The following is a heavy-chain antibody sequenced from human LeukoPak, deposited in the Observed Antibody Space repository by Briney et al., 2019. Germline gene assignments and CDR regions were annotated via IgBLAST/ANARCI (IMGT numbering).Heavy chain of an antibody. V-gene: IGHV3-48*01. CDR1: GFTFSSYS. J-gene: IGHJ4*02. Sequence: GGSLRLSCAASGFTFSSYSMNWVRQAPGKGLEWVSYISSSSSTIYYADSVKGRFTISRDNAKNSLYLQMNSLRAEDTAVYYCARDIFPVQGSGFDYWGQGTLVTVSS. CDR3: ARDIFPVQGSGFDY. D-gene: IGHD6-19*01. CDR2: ISSSSSTI.